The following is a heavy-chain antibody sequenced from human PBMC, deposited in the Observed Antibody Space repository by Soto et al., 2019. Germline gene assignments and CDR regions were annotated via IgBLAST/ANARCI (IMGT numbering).Heavy chain of an antibody. D-gene: IGHD5-18*01. J-gene: IGHJ4*02. CDR1: GGSISSSNW. V-gene: IGHV4-4*02. CDR2: IYHSGST. CDR3: ARVFGDTAMAALDY. Sequence: SETLSLTCAVSGGSISSSNWWSWVRQPPGKGLEWIGEIYHSGSTNYNPSLKSRVTISVDKSKNQFSLKLSSVTAADTAVYYCARVFGDTAMAALDYWGQGTLVTVSP.